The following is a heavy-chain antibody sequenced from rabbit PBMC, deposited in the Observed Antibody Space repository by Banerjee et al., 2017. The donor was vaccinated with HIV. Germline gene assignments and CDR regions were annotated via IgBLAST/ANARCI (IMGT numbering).Heavy chain of an antibody. CDR3: ARSGSTYLYYFGL. D-gene: IGHD4-2*01. V-gene: IGHV1S43*01. CDR1: GFDLSNYYD. Sequence: QSLEESGGGLVKPEGSLTLTCKASGFDLSNYYDMCWVRQAPGKGLELIACIYTSSGSTWYASWAKGRFTISKSSSLNTVTLQMTSLTGADTATYFCARSGSTYLYYFGLWGQGTLVTVS. CDR2: IYTSSGST. J-gene: IGHJ4*01.